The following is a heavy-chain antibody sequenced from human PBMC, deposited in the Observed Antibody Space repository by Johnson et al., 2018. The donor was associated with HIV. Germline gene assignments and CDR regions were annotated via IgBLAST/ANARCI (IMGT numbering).Heavy chain of an antibody. CDR2: IKSDGSYT. CDR1: GFTFSSYW. V-gene: IGHV3-74*01. Sequence: VQLVESGGGLVKPGGSLRLSCAASGFTFSSYWMHWVRQDPGKGLVWVSRIKSDGSYTSYADAVKGRFTLSRDNSKNTLYLQMNTLRAEDTAVYYCAREAGAFDIWGQGTTVTVSP. J-gene: IGHJ3*02. CDR3: AREAGAFDI.